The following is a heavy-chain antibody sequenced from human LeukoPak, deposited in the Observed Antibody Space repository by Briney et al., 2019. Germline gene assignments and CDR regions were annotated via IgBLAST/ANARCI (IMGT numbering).Heavy chain of an antibody. V-gene: IGHV3-7*01. CDR2: IKEDGSEK. Sequence: GGSLRLSCAASGFTVSSKHMSWVRQAPGKGLECVVNIKEDGSEKYYVDSVKGRFTISRDNAKNSLYLQMNSLRAEDTAVYYCARQGDDYWGHGTLVTVSS. CDR1: GFTVSSKH. CDR3: ARQGDDY. J-gene: IGHJ4*01. D-gene: IGHD3-16*01.